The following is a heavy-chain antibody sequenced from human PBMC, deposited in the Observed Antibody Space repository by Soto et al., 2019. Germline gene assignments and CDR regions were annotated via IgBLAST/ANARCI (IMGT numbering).Heavy chain of an antibody. CDR1: GDTFTSYG. J-gene: IGHJ4*02. CDR3: ARAGRKQILTPFNY. Sequence: GASVKVSCKASGDTFTSYGISWVRQARGQGLEWMGWISAYNGNTNYAQELQGRVTMTTDTSTSTAYMELRSLRSDDTAVYYCARAGRKQILTPFNYCAQQTLETVTS. CDR2: ISAYNGNT. V-gene: IGHV1-18*04. D-gene: IGHD6-13*01.